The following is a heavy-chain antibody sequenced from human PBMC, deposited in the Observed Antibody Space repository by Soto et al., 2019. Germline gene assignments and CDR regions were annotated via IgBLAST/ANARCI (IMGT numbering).Heavy chain of an antibody. CDR1: GGSFSGYY. CDR2: INHSGRT. Sequence: QVQLQQWGAGLLKPSETLSLTCAVYGGSFSGYYWSWIRQPPGKGREWIGEINHSGRTNYNPSLKGRVTKSLATSKSQFSRKLSSVTAADPAVYYCARAAPGECSGGSGCSGRDYWGQGTLVTVSS. CDR3: ARAAPGECSGGSGCSGRDY. J-gene: IGHJ4*02. D-gene: IGHD2-15*01. V-gene: IGHV4-34*01.